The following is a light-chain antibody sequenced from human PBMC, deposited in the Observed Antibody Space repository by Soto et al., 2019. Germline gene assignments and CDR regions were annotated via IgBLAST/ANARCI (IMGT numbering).Light chain of an antibody. CDR2: GAS. V-gene: IGKV3-20*01. CDR3: QQYGSSGT. CDR1: QSVRTY. Sequence: EVGLTQYPVTLSLSPGERATLSFRASQSVRTYLAWYQVKPGQAPRLLIYGASNRATGIPDRFSGSGSGTDFTLTISRLEPEDFAVYYCQQYGSSGTFGQ. J-gene: IGKJ1*01.